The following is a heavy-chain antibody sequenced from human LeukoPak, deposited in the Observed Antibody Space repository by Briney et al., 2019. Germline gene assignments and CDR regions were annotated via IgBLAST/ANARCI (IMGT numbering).Heavy chain of an antibody. J-gene: IGHJ4*02. D-gene: IGHD3-9*01. Sequence: SETLSLTCAVYGGSFIDYYWSWLRQPPGKGLEWIGEIDHSGSTTYNPSLKSRVTISVDTSKNQFSLKLSSVTAADTAVYYCARGRKSLRYFDWLLFDYWGQGTLVTVSS. CDR3: ARGRKSLRYFDWLLFDY. CDR1: GGSFIDYY. V-gene: IGHV4-34*01. CDR2: IDHSGST.